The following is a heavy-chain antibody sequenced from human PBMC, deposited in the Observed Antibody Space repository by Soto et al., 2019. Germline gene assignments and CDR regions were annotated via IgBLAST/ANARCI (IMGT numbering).Heavy chain of an antibody. D-gene: IGHD3-3*01. Sequence: QVHLVQSGDEVKKPGASVKVSCKASGYSFTNYGFSWVRQAPGQGLEWMGWINAYNGNTDFRQKFQGRVTMTRDTSTSTDYMELRGLRSDDTAVYYCVSIFKIMSITIFRVVPPEGYFDYWGQGTRVTVSS. V-gene: IGHV1-18*04. CDR3: VSIFKIMSITIFRVVPPEGYFDY. CDR1: GYSFTNYG. J-gene: IGHJ4*02. CDR2: INAYNGNT.